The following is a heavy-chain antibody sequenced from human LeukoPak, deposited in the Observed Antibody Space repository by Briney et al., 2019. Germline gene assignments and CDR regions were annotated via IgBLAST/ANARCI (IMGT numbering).Heavy chain of an antibody. Sequence: PGGSLRLSCEASGFTFDDYTMHWVRQAPGKGLEWVSLISWDGGSTYYADSVKGRFTISRDNSKNSLYLQMDSLRTEDTALYYCARSVGATTPIDYWGQGTLVTVSS. D-gene: IGHD1-26*01. V-gene: IGHV3-43*01. CDR3: ARSVGATTPIDY. J-gene: IGHJ4*02. CDR1: GFTFDDYT. CDR2: ISWDGGST.